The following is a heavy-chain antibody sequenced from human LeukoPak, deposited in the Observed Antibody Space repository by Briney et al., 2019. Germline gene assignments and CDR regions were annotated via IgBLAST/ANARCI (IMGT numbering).Heavy chain of an antibody. Sequence: SETLSLTCTVSGGSISSYYWSWIRQPPGKGLEWIGYIYTSGSTNYNPSLKSRVTISVDTSKNQFSLKLSSVTAADTAVYYCARGEWWFGEPNAIFDYWGQGTLVTVSS. J-gene: IGHJ4*02. CDR2: IYTSGST. D-gene: IGHD3-10*01. V-gene: IGHV4-4*09. CDR1: GGSISSYY. CDR3: ARGEWWFGEPNAIFDY.